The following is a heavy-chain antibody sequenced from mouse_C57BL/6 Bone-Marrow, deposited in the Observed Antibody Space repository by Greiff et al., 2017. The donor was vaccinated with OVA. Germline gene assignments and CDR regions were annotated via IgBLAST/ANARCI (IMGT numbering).Heavy chain of an antibody. CDR3: GRGGNWVFDY. J-gene: IGHJ2*01. Sequence: QVQLQQPGAELVRPGSSVKLSCKASGYTFTSYWMDWVKQRPGQGLEWIGNIYPSDSETHYNQKFKDKATLTVDKSSSTAYMQLSSLTSEDSAVYYCGRGGNWVFDYWGQGTTLTVSS. CDR2: IYPSDSET. CDR1: GYTFTSYW. D-gene: IGHD4-1*01. V-gene: IGHV1-61*01.